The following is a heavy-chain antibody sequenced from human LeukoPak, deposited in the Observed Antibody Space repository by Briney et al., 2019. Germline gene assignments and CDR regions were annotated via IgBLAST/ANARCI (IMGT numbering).Heavy chain of an antibody. J-gene: IGHJ3*02. D-gene: IGHD1-26*01. Sequence: PGGSLRLSCAASGFTFSSYSMNWVRQAPGKGLEWVSSISSSSSYIYYADSVKGRFTISRDNAKNSLYLQMNSLRAEDTAVYYCARDRVGATFEAFDIWGQGTMVTVSS. CDR2: ISSSSSYI. V-gene: IGHV3-21*01. CDR1: GFTFSSYS. CDR3: ARDRVGATFEAFDI.